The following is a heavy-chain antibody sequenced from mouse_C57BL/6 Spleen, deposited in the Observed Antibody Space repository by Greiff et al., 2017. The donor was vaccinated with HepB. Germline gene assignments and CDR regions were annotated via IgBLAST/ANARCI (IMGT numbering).Heavy chain of an antibody. J-gene: IGHJ4*01. Sequence: EVKLMESGPGLVKPSQSLSLTCSVTGYSITSGYYWNWIRQFPGNKLEWMGYISYDGSNNYNPSLKNRISITRDTSKNQFFLKLNSVTTEDTATYYCARGDYYGSMDYWGQGTSVTVSS. D-gene: IGHD1-1*01. CDR2: ISYDGSN. V-gene: IGHV3-6*01. CDR1: GYSITSGYY. CDR3: ARGDYYGSMDY.